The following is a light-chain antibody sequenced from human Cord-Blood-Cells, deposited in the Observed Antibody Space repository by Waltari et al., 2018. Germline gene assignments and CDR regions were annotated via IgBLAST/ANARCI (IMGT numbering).Light chain of an antibody. Sequence: QSALTQPRSVSGSPGQSVTISCTGTSSDVGGYNYVSWYQQHPGKAPKLMIYDVSKRPSGIPERFSGSSSGTTVTLTISGVQAEDEADYYCQSADSSGTWVFGGGTKLTVL. CDR1: SSDVGGYNY. V-gene: IGLV2-11*01. CDR3: QSADSSGTWV. CDR2: DVS. J-gene: IGLJ3*02.